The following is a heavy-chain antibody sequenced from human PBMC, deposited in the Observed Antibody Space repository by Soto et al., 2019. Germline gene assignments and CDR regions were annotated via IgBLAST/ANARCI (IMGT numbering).Heavy chain of an antibody. D-gene: IGHD2-15*01. CDR1: GFSVSSSY. CDR2: IYSGGLT. J-gene: IGHJ4*02. V-gene: IGHV3-53*01. CDR3: ARGLGFCSGGSCYDD. Sequence: PGGSLRLSCAASGFSVSSSYMTWVRQAPGKGLEWVSVIYSGGLTFYADSVKGRFAISRDNPKNTLYLQMNSLRPDDTAVYFCARGLGFCSGGSCYDDWGQGTLVTVSS.